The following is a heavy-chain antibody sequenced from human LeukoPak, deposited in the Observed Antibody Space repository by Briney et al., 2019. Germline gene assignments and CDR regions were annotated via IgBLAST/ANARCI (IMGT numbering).Heavy chain of an antibody. Sequence: ASVKVSCKASGGTFSSYAISWVRQAPGQGLEWMGRIIPILGIANYAQKFQGRVTITADKSTSTAYMELGSLRSEDTAVYYCARDSGYDYGDYSQYYYYGMDVWGQGTPVTVSS. D-gene: IGHD4-17*01. CDR3: ARDSGYDYGDYSQYYYYGMDV. J-gene: IGHJ6*02. CDR1: GGTFSSYA. V-gene: IGHV1-69*04. CDR2: IIPILGIA.